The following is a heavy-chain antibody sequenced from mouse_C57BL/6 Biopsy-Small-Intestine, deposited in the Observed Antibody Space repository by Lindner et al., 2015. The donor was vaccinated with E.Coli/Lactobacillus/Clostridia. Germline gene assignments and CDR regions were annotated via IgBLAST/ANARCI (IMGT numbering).Heavy chain of an antibody. CDR2: IDPYNGAT. J-gene: IGHJ3*01. CDR1: GYSFTGYN. CDR3: ARQLGLGAWFPY. V-gene: IGHV1S135*01. Sequence: VQLQESGPELVKPGASVKMSCKASGYSFTGYNMHWVKQSHGKSLEWIGYIDPYNGATTYNQKFKGKTTLTVDKSSSTAYMQLNSLTSEDSAVYYCARQLGLGAWFPYWGQGTLVTVSA. D-gene: IGHD3-1*01.